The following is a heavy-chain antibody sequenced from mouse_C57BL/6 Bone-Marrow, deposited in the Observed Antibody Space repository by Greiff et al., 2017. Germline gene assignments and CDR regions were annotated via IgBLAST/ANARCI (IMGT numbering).Heavy chain of an antibody. CDR3: AKKGYDYDGPLDY. CDR2: LWGDGST. Sequence: QVQLKESGPGLVAPSQSLSITCTVSGFSLPSYGVSWVRQPPGKGLEWLGVLWGDGSTNYHSALISRLSISKDNSKIQVFLKLNSLQTADTATYYCAKKGYDYDGPLDYWGQGTTLTVSS. V-gene: IGHV2-3*01. D-gene: IGHD2-4*01. CDR1: GFSLPSYG. J-gene: IGHJ2*01.